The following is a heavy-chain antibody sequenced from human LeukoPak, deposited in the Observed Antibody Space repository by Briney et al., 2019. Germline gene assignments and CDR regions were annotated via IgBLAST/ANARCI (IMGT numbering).Heavy chain of an antibody. Sequence: ASVKVSCKASGYIFTDYYMHWVRQAPGQGLEWMGWINPNSGATNYVQKFQGRVTITRDTSISTAYMELSRLRSDDTAVYYCAREYYDILTGYSKATDYWGQGTLVTVSS. V-gene: IGHV1-2*02. J-gene: IGHJ4*02. CDR3: AREYYDILTGYSKATDY. CDR1: GYIFTDYY. CDR2: INPNSGAT. D-gene: IGHD3-9*01.